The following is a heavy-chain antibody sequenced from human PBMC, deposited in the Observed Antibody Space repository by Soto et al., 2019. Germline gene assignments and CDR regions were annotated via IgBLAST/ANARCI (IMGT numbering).Heavy chain of an antibody. V-gene: IGHV3-74*01. CDR3: ARGGRGDFDL. D-gene: IGHD7-27*01. CDR2: IHSDGSNK. CDR1: GFTFSYYC. Sequence: EVQLVESGGGVVRPGGSLRLSCAASGFTFSYYCMHWVRQAPGKGLVWVSRIHSDGSNKNYADFVKGRFIISRDNARNLEDLHMNSVRVEDKAVYYCARGGRGDFDLCGQGTVFTVSS. J-gene: IGHJ3*01.